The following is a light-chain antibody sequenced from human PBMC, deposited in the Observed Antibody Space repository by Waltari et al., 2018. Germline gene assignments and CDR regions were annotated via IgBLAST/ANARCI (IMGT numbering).Light chain of an antibody. CDR1: QNVSIF. J-gene: IGKJ5*01. V-gene: IGKV3-11*01. CDR2: YVD. Sequence: EIVLTQSPATLSVSPGERATVSCRASQNVSIFLAWYQHKPGQAPRLIIYYVDNRATGGPPRFSGSGSGTDFTLTISRVESEDSAVYSCQQRSIWPPITFGQGTRLEIK. CDR3: QQRSIWPPIT.